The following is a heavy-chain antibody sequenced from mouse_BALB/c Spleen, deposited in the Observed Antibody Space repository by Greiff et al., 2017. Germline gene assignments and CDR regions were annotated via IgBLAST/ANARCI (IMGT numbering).Heavy chain of an antibody. CDR3: ARGGTTVVEYWYFDV. V-gene: IGHV1-54*01. CDR1: GYAFTNYL. D-gene: IGHD1-1*01. CDR2: INPGSGGT. J-gene: IGHJ1*01. Sequence: QVQLQQSGAELVRPGTSVKVSCKASGYAFTNYLIEWVKQRPGQGLEWIGVINPGSGGTNYNEKFKGKATLTADKSSSTAYMQLSSLTSDDSAVYYGARGGTTVVEYWYFDVWGAGTTVTVSS.